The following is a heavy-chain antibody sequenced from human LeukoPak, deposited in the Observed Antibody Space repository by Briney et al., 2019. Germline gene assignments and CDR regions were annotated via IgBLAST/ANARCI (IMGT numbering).Heavy chain of an antibody. D-gene: IGHD2-2*01. V-gene: IGHV3-21*01. J-gene: IGHJ6*03. CDR1: GFTFSSYS. CDR2: ISSSSSYI. CDR3: AREAYCSSTSCYFPSHYYYYYMDV. Sequence: GGSLRLSCAASGFTFSSYSMNWVRQAPGKGLEWVSSISSSSSYIYYADSVKGRFTISRDNAKNSLYLQMNSLRAEDTAVYYCAREAYCSSTSCYFPSHYYYYYMDVWGKGTTVTVSS.